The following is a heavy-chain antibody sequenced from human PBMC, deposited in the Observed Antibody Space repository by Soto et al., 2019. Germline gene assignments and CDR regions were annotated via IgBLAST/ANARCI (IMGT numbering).Heavy chain of an antibody. D-gene: IGHD3-10*01. CDR1: GGSFSGYY. CDR2: INHSGST. V-gene: IGHV4-34*01. CDR3: ARHYYGSGSYYGYYYYYGMDV. J-gene: IGHJ6*02. Sequence: SESLSLTGAVYGGSFSGYYWSWIRQPPGKGLEWIGEINHSGSTNYNPSLKSRVTISVDTSKNQFSLKLSSVTAADTAVYYCARHYYGSGSYYGYYYYYGMDVWGQGTTVTVSS.